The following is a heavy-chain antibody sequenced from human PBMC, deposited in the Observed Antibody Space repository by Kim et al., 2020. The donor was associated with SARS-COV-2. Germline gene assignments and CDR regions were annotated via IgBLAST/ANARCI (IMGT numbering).Heavy chain of an antibody. CDR3: AKIRWDFTDYGMDV. CDR1: GFTFDDYA. J-gene: IGHJ6*02. V-gene: IGHV3-9*01. CDR2: ISWNSGSI. Sequence: GGSLRLSCAASGFTFDDYAMHWVRQAPWKGLEWVSCISWNSGSIGYADSVKGRFTISRDNAKNSLYLQMNSLRAEDTALYYCAKIRWDFTDYGMDVWGQGTTVTVSS. D-gene: IGHD2-8*02.